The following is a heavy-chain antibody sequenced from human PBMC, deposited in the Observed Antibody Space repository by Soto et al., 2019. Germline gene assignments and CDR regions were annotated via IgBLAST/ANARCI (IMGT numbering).Heavy chain of an antibody. CDR3: ARGGRGLRGAFDV. CDR1: GFTFSSFA. V-gene: IGHV3-30*03. Sequence: QELLVESGGGVVQPGRSLRLSCAASGFTFSSFAMHWVRQAPGKGLEWVSVISFNGLSQFYPDSIRGRFTISRDNSKNTLYLQRDSLRPDDTAVYYCARGGRGLRGAFDVWGQGTEVSVS. CDR2: ISFNGLSQ. J-gene: IGHJ3*01. D-gene: IGHD3-16*01.